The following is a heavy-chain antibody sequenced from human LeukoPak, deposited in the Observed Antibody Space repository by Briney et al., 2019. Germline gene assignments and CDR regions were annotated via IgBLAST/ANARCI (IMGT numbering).Heavy chain of an antibody. J-gene: IGHJ4*02. CDR3: ARDPNGRSYFDY. CDR2: ISSSSSYI. CDR1: GFTFSSYS. D-gene: IGHD1-26*01. V-gene: IGHV3-21*01. Sequence: GGSLRLSCAASGFTFSSYSMNWVRQAPGKGLEWVSSISSSSSYIYYADSVKGRFTISRDNAKNSLYLQMNSLRAEDTAVYYCARDPNGRSYFDYWGQGTLVTVSS.